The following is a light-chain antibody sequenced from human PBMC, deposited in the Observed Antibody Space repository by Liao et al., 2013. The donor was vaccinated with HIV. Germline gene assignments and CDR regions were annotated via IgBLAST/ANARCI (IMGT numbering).Light chain of an antibody. CDR2: QDN. V-gene: IGLV3-1*01. CDR3: QAWDSSTSGV. Sequence: SFELIQPPSVSVSPGQTASITCSGDKLGDKYACWYQQKPGQSPVLVIYQDNKRPSGIPERFSGSNSGNTATLTISGTQAMDEADYYCQAWDSSTSGVFGTGTKVTVL. CDR1: KLGDKY. J-gene: IGLJ1*01.